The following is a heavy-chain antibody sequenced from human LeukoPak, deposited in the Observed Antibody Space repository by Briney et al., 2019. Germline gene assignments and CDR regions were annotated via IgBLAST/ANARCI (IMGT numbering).Heavy chain of an antibody. CDR2: IKQDGSVR. D-gene: IGHD3-3*01. CDR3: ARNFGYQQFDL. V-gene: IGHV3-7*01. Sequence: PGGSLRLSCAASGFSFGTYWMDWVRQAPGKGLEWLANIKQDGSVRNYVGSVEGRFTISRDNTKISLYLHMSDLRGEDTAVCYCARNFGYQQFDLWGQGTRVTVSS. J-gene: IGHJ4*02. CDR1: GFSFGTYW.